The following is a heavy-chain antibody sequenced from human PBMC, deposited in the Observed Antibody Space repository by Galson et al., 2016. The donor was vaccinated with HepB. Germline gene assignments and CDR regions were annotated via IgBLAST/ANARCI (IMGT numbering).Heavy chain of an antibody. CDR2: IYYTGST. Sequence: TLSLTCSVSGVSISSYGSFWSWIRQHPVKGLEWIGYIYYTGSTQYNPSLRSRITISLDTSQNQISLRLRSVTDADTAVYYCAREDYESVDSGNRIDYWGHGTLVTVSS. J-gene: IGHJ4*01. CDR1: GVSISSYGSF. CDR3: AREDYESVDSGNRIDY. V-gene: IGHV4-31*03. D-gene: IGHD3-10*01.